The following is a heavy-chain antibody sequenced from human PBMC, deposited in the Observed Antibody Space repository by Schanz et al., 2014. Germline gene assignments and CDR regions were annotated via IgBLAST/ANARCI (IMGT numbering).Heavy chain of an antibody. V-gene: IGHV3-23*04. Sequence: VQLVESGGGLVKPGGSLRLSCAASGFTFSDYYMSWIRQAPGKGLEWVSAISGSGGSTYYADSVKGRFIISRDNSKNTLYLQMNSLRAEDTAVYYCAKDHAGSDILTALGNWGQGTLVTVSS. J-gene: IGHJ4*02. D-gene: IGHD3-9*01. CDR3: AKDHAGSDILTALGN. CDR2: ISGSGGST. CDR1: GFTFSDYY.